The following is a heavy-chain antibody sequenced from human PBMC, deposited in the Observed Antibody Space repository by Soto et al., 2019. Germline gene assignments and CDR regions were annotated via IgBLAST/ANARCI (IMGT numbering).Heavy chain of an antibody. CDR3: AKDCGSLQFFDY. D-gene: IGHD1-26*01. Sequence: EVQLLESGGGLVQPGGSLRLSCAASGFTFSTYGMSWVRQAPGKGLEWVLFISGSGGKTYYADSVKGRFTISRDNSKNQLYLQMHSLRAEETAGYFCAKDCGSLQFFDYWGQGTLVTVS. CDR1: GFTFSTYG. CDR2: ISGSGGKT. J-gene: IGHJ4*02. V-gene: IGHV3-23*01.